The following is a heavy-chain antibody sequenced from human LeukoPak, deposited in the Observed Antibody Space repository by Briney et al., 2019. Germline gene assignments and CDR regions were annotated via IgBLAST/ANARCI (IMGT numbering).Heavy chain of an antibody. J-gene: IGHJ4*02. CDR1: GGSISSGGYY. CDR2: IYYSGST. D-gene: IGHD3-22*01. CDR3: ARGPRITMIPFDY. V-gene: IGHV4-31*03. Sequence: PSETLSLTCTVSGGSISSGGYYWSWIRQHPGTGLEWIGYIYYSGSTYYKPSLKSRVTISVDTSKNQFSLKLSSVTAADTAVYYCARGPRITMIPFDYWGQGSLVTVSS.